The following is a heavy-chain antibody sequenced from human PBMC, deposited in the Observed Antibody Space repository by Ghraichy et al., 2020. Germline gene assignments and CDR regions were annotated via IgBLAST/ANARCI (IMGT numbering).Heavy chain of an antibody. CDR2: LYSGGNT. V-gene: IGHV3-53*04. Sequence: GVLNISCAASGFTVRTNDMSWVRQAPGKGLEWVSVLYSGGNTDYADFVKGRFTISSHNSKNTVYLQMNSLRIEDTAIFYCARMKYYGSGTFFDSWGQGTLVTVSS. CDR3: ARMKYYGSGTFFDS. D-gene: IGHD3-10*01. J-gene: IGHJ4*02. CDR1: GFTVRTND.